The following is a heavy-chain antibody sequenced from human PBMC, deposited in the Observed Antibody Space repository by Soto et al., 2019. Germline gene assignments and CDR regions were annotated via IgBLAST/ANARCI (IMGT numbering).Heavy chain of an antibody. CDR3: ARDLWVEPELYYYGMDV. Sequence: QVQLQESGPGLVRPSQTLSLTCTVSGDSISSADYYWSWIRQTPGKGLEWIGHIFYSGTTYYNPSLKRRLTISVDTSNNHFSLRLTSVTASDTAVYYCARDLWVEPELYYYGMDVWGQGTTVTVSS. D-gene: IGHD1-1*01. CDR2: IFYSGTT. V-gene: IGHV4-30-4*01. CDR1: GDSISSADYY. J-gene: IGHJ6*02.